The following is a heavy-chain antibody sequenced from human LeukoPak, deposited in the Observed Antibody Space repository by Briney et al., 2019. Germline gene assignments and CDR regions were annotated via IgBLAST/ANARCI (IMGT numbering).Heavy chain of an antibody. CDR2: IRYDGSNK. Sequence: GGSLRLSCAASGFTFSSYGMHWVRQAPGKGLEWVAFIRYDGSNKYYADSVKGRFTISRDNSKNTLYLQMNSLRAEDTAMYFCVRETPYSSSWTDFDYWGQGTLVTVSS. J-gene: IGHJ4*02. CDR1: GFTFSSYG. V-gene: IGHV3-30*02. D-gene: IGHD6-13*01. CDR3: VRETPYSSSWTDFDY.